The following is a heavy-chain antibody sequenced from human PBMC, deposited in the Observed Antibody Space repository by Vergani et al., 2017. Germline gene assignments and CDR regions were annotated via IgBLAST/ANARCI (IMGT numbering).Heavy chain of an antibody. D-gene: IGHD4-17*01. CDR2: ISGSGGST. CDR1: GFTFSSYA. CDR3: AKMIDYGDYTITN. Sequence: EVQLLESGGGLVQPGGSLRLSCAASGFTFSSYAMSWVRQAPGKGLEWVSAISGSGGSTYYADSVKGRFTISRDSSKNTLYLQMNSLRAEDTAVYYCAKMIDYGDYTITNWGQGTLVTVSS. V-gene: IGHV3-23*01. J-gene: IGHJ4*02.